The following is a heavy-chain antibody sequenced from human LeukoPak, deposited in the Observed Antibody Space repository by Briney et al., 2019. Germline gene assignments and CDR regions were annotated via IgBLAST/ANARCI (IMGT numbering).Heavy chain of an antibody. CDR1: GFTFSDYY. J-gene: IGHJ6*03. V-gene: IGHV3-11*04. CDR2: ISSSGSTI. CDR3: AREGVVVVAATQLGYYYYMDV. Sequence: PGGSLGLSCAASGFTFSDYYMSWIRQAPGKGLEWVSYISSSGSTIYYADSVKGRFTISRDNAKNSLYLQMNSLRAEDTAVYYCAREGVVVVAATQLGYYYYMDVWGKGTTVTVSS. D-gene: IGHD2-15*01.